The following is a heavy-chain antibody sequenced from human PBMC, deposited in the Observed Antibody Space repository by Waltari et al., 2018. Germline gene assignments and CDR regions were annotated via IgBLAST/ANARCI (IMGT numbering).Heavy chain of an antibody. J-gene: IGHJ6*02. CDR2: MMPDISEI. CDR1: GGTFTSDS. D-gene: IGHD3-22*01. Sequence: QVQLVQSGAEAKKPGSSVRVSCRASGGTFTSDSVNWGRQAPGKGLEWMGRMMPDISEIKDALKFQGRITITADKSTGTVYRDLSSLRSDDTAVYYCAGGDGGYYYHKMDVWGQGTTVTVSS. V-gene: IGHV1-69*02. CDR3: AGGDGGYYYHKMDV.